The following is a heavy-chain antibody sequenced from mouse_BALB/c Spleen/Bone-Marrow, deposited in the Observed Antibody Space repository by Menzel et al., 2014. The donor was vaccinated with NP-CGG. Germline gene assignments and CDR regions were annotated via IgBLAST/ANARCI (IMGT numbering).Heavy chain of an antibody. Sequence: DVQLVESGGGLVQPGGSLRLSCATSVFSFTDYHMSWVRQPPGKALEWLGLFRNKAKGYTTEYSASVKGRFTISRDNSQSILYLQMNTLRAEDRATYCYTKDIRYGSYWYFDVWGAGTTVSVSS. V-gene: IGHV7-3*02. D-gene: IGHD2-1*01. J-gene: IGHJ1*01. CDR1: VFSFTDYH. CDR3: TKDIRYGSYWYFDV. CDR2: FRNKAKGYTT.